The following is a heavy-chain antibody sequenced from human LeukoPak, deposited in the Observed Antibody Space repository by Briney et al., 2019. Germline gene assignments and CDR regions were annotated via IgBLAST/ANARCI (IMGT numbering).Heavy chain of an antibody. Sequence: SETLSLTCTVSGGSISGYYWSWIRQPPGKGLEWISYIYYSGSTSYNPSLKSRVTISVDTSKNQFSLKLSSVTAADTAVYYCARKRDRFGELFDAFDIWGQGTMVTVSS. D-gene: IGHD3-10*01. J-gene: IGHJ3*02. CDR1: GGSISGYY. CDR2: IYYSGST. CDR3: ARKRDRFGELFDAFDI. V-gene: IGHV4-59*01.